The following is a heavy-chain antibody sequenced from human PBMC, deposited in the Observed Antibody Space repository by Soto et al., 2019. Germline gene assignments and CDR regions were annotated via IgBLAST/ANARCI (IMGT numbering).Heavy chain of an antibody. CDR3: AAPQGNYDFWSGAYYYYGMDV. D-gene: IGHD3-3*01. J-gene: IGHJ6*02. CDR2: ISGSGGNT. Sequence: GGFLRLSWASSGFTFSGCAMGWVRQAPGKGLEWVSAISGSGGNTYYADSVKGRFTISRDNSKNTLYLQMNSLRAEDTAVYYCAAPQGNYDFWSGAYYYYGMDVWGQGTTVTVSS. CDR1: GFTFSGCA. V-gene: IGHV3-23*01.